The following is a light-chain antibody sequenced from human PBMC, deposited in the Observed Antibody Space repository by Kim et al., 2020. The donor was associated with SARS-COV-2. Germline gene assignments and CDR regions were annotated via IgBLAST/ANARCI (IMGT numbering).Light chain of an antibody. CDR1: DIGRKS. V-gene: IGLV3-21*01. Sequence: SYELTQPPSVSVAPGKTARITCGGNDIGRKSVHWYQQKPGQAPVLIIYYDGVRPSGTPERFSASTSGNTATLTVTRVEAGDEADYFCQVRETISDLGAFG. CDR3: QVRETISDLGA. J-gene: IGLJ3*02. CDR2: YDG.